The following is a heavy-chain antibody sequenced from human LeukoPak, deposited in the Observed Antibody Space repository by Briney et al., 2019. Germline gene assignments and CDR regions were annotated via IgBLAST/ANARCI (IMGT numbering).Heavy chain of an antibody. CDR1: GFTFSNAW. J-gene: IGHJ4*02. CDR3: ARGRWSSTGWSLGY. V-gene: IGHV3-74*01. CDR2: VNPQGSGT. Sequence: PGGSLRLSCAASGFTFSNAWMHWVRQAPGKGLVWVSRVNPQGSGTSYTDSVKGRFTISRDNAKDVLHLQMDNLRAEDTAVYYCARGRWSSTGWSLGYWGQGTLVTVSS. D-gene: IGHD6-19*01.